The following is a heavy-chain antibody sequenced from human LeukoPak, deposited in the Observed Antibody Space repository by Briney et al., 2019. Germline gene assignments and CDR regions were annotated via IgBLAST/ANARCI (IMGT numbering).Heavy chain of an antibody. V-gene: IGHV3-23*01. D-gene: IGHD5-18*01. CDR1: GFTFNNHA. J-gene: IGHJ4*02. CDR3: AKDQGYSYYYLDY. CDR2: INGNGAST. Sequence: GGSLRLSCAASGFTFNNHAMSWVRQAPGKGLEWVSGINGNGASTYYSDSVKGRFTISRDNSKNTLYLQMSSLRAEDTAIYYCAKDQGYSYYYLDYRGQGALVTVSS.